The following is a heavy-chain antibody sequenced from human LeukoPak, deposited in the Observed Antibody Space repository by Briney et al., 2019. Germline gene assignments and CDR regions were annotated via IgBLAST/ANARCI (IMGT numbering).Heavy chain of an antibody. D-gene: IGHD2-15*01. J-gene: IGHJ4*02. CDR1: GFTFSSYA. Sequence: GGSLRLSCAASGFTFSSYALTWVRQAPGKGLVWVSRINSDGSSTRYADSVKGRFTISRDNAKNTLYLQMNSLRAEDTALYYCARGSGSSMSSFDYWGQGTLVTVSS. CDR2: INSDGSST. CDR3: ARGSGSSMSSFDY. V-gene: IGHV3-74*01.